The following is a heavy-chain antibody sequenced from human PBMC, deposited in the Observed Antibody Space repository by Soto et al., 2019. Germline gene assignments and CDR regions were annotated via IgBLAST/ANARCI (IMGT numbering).Heavy chain of an antibody. J-gene: IGHJ4*02. CDR3: ARGESSSWSAHSYYFDY. CDR1: GYTFTSYD. D-gene: IGHD6-13*01. CDR2: MNPNSGNT. V-gene: IGHV1-8*01. Sequence: QVQLVQSAAEVKKPGASVKVSCKASGYTFTSYDINWVRQATGQGLEWMGWMNPNSGNTGYAQKFQGRVTMTRNTSISTAYMELSSLRSEDTAVYYCARGESSSWSAHSYYFDYWGQGTLVTVSS.